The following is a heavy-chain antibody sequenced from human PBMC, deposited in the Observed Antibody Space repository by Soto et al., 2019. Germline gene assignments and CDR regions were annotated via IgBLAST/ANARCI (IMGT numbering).Heavy chain of an antibody. D-gene: IGHD4-17*01. Sequence: QVQLQESGPGLVKPSETLSLTCTVSGGSISSYYWGWIRQPPGKGLEWIGTIYYSGSTNYNPSLKSRVTISVDPPKNPFSLTLSSVTAADTAVYYCASRYGGTLDYWGQGTLVTVSS. CDR1: GGSISSYY. J-gene: IGHJ4*02. V-gene: IGHV4-59*08. CDR3: ASRYGGTLDY. CDR2: IYYSGST.